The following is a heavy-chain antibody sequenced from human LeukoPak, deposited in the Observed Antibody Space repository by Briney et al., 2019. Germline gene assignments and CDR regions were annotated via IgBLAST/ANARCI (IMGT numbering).Heavy chain of an antibody. J-gene: IGHJ4*02. D-gene: IGHD7-27*01. V-gene: IGHV1-8*01. CDR3: ARFTVTGDPGDY. CDR2: MNPNSGNT. CDR1: GYTFTSYD. Sequence: GASVKVSCKTSGYTFTSYDINWVRQATGQGLEWMGWMNPNSGNTAYAQKFQGRVTLTRNTSISTAYMELSSLRSEDTAAYYCARFTVTGDPGDYWGQGTLVTVSS.